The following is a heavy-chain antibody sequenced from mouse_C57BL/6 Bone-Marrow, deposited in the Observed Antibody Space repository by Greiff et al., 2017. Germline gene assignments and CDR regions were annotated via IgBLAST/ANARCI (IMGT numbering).Heavy chain of an antibody. J-gene: IGHJ1*03. CDR3: ARLGGNPWYFDV. V-gene: IGHV1-81*01. D-gene: IGHD1-1*02. CDR1: GYTFTSYG. CDR2: IYPRSGNT. Sequence: VQLQQSGAELARPGASVKLSCKASGYTFTSYGISWVKQRTGQGLEWIGEIYPRSGNTYYNEKFKGKATLTADKSSSTAYMELRSLTSEDSAVYFCARLGGNPWYFDVWGTGTTVTVSS.